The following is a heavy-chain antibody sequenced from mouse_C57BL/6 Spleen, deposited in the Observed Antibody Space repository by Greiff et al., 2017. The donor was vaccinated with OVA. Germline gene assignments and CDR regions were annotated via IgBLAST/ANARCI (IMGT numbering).Heavy chain of an antibody. J-gene: IGHJ3*01. CDR3: ARGARDYACFAY. Sequence: QVQLQQPGAELVMPGASVKLSCKASGYTFTSYWMHWVKQRPGQGLEWIGEIDPSDSYTNYNQKFKGKSTLTVDKSSSTAYMQLSSLTSEDSAVYYCARGARDYACFAYWGQGTLVTVSA. V-gene: IGHV1-69*01. CDR1: GYTFTSYW. CDR2: IDPSDSYT. D-gene: IGHD2-4*01.